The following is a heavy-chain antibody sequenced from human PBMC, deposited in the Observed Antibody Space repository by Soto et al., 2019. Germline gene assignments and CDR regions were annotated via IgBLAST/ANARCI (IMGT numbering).Heavy chain of an antibody. V-gene: IGHV3-23*01. CDR2: ISGSGGST. CDR1: GFTFSNYA. J-gene: IGHJ3*02. CDR3: AKDRGYSSSWIDVFDT. D-gene: IGHD6-13*01. Sequence: GGSLRLSCAASGFTFSNYAMSWVRQAPVKELELVSAISGSGGSTYYADYVKGRFTISRDNSKNTLYLQMNSLRAKDTAVYYCAKDRGYSSSWIDVFDTWGQGTMVTVS.